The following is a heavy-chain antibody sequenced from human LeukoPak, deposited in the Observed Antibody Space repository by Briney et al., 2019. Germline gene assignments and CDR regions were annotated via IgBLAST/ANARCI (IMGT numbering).Heavy chain of an antibody. CDR3: AMIEQVVSNVEGGY. J-gene: IGHJ4*02. D-gene: IGHD6-6*01. CDR2: LSGSRGST. V-gene: IGHV3-23*01. CDR1: GFTFSSYA. Sequence: GGSLRLSCAASGFTFSSYAMSWVRQAPGKGLEWVSSLSGSRGSTYYADSVKGRFTISRDNAKNSLYLQMNSLRADDTAVYFCAMIEQVVSNVEGGYWGQGTLVTVSS.